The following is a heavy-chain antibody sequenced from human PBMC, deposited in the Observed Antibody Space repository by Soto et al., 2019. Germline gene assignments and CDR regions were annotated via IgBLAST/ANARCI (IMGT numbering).Heavy chain of an antibody. CDR3: VRDQSGDADI. J-gene: IGHJ3*02. CDR1: GDSITSYY. CDR2: SSATGRT. V-gene: IGHV4-4*07. D-gene: IGHD7-27*01. Sequence: PSETPALTCTVSGDSITSYYWSWIRQSAGKGLEWIGRSSATGRTSYISSLKSRITLSIDTSRNQFSLNLKFVTAADADVHFCVRDQSGDADIWGQGTMVT.